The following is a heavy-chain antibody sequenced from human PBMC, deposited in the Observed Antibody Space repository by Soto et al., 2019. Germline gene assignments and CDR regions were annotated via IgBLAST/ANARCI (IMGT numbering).Heavy chain of an antibody. J-gene: IGHJ6*02. CDR1: GGSFSGYY. CDR3: AGPYDFWSGNGMDV. V-gene: IGHV4-34*01. D-gene: IGHD3-3*01. CDR2: INHSGST. Sequence: SATRSLTCAVYGGSFSGYYWSWIRQPPGKGLEWIGEINHSGSTNYNPSLKSRVTISVDTSKNQFSLKLSSVTAADTAVYYCAGPYDFWSGNGMDVWGQGTTVTVSS.